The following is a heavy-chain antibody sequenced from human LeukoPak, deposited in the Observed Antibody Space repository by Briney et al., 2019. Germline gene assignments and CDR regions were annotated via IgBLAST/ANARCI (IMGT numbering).Heavy chain of an antibody. CDR3: ARETTDCSSTSCQFDY. CDR1: GFTFSSYA. D-gene: IGHD2-2*01. CDR2: ISGSGGST. J-gene: IGHJ4*02. Sequence: GGSLRLSCAASGFTFSSYAMSWVRQAPGKGLEWVSAISGSGGSTYYADSVKGRFTISRDNSKNTLYLQMNSLRAEDTAVYYCARETTDCSSTSCQFDYWGQGTLVTVSS. V-gene: IGHV3-23*01.